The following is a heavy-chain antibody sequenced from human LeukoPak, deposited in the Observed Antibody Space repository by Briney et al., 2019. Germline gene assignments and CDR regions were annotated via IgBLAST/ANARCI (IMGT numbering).Heavy chain of an antibody. D-gene: IGHD2-2*01. J-gene: IGHJ4*02. CDR2: IYYSGST. Sequence: PSETLSLTCTVSGGSISSSSYYWGWIRQPPGKGLEWIGSIYYSGSTYYNPSLKSRVTISVDTSKNQFSLKLSSVTAADTAVYYCARDRIVVPAAFDYWGQGTLVTVSS. CDR1: GGSISSSSYY. V-gene: IGHV4-39*02. CDR3: ARDRIVVPAAFDY.